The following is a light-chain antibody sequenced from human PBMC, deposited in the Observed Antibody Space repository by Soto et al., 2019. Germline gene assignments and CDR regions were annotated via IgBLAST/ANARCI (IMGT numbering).Light chain of an antibody. CDR2: EAS. V-gene: IGKV1-5*01. J-gene: IGKJ1*01. CDR3: QQYNSYWT. Sequence: DIQMTQSPSTLSASVGDRVTITCRASQTISSWLAWYQQKPGKAPKLLIYEASSLKSGVPSRFSGSGYGTEFTLTISGLPADDSANYCCQQYNSYWTFGQGTKVDIK. CDR1: QTISSW.